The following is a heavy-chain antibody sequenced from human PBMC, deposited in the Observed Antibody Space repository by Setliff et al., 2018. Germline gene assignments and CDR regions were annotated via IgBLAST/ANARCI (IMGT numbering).Heavy chain of an antibody. CDR1: GFIFSSYG. Sequence: PGGSLRLSCVASGFIFSSYGMHWVRQAPGKGLEWVAYIQYDGRNKYYADSVKGRLTISRDNSENTLYLQMSSLRVDDTAVYYCATSTIITYYFDSWGQGTLVTVSS. D-gene: IGHD3-22*01. V-gene: IGHV3-30*02. CDR2: IQYDGRNK. J-gene: IGHJ4*02. CDR3: ATSTIITYYFDS.